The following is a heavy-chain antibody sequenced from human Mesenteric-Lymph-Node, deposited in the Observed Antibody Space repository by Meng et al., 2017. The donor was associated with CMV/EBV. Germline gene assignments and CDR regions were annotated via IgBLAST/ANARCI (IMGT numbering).Heavy chain of an antibody. V-gene: IGHV3-11*06. CDR2: ISSSSSYT. D-gene: IGHD3-9*01. Sequence: QVQLVESGGGLVKPGGSLRLSCAAFGFTFSDYYMSWIRQAPGKGLEWVSYISSSSSYTNYADSVKGRFTISRDNAKNSLYLQMNSLRAEDTAVYYCARMYYDILTGQSLFLDYWGQGTLVTVAS. J-gene: IGHJ4*02. CDR3: ARMYYDILTGQSLFLDY. CDR1: GFTFSDYY.